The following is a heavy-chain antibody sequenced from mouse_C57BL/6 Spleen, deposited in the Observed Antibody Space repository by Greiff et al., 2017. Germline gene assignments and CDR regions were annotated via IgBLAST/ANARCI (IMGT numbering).Heavy chain of an antibody. CDR1: GYTFTEYT. CDR2: FYPGSGSI. Sequence: VKLQESGAELVKPGASVKLSCKASGYTFTEYTIHWVKQRSGQGLEWIGWFYPGSGSIKYNEKFKDKATLTADKSSSTVYMELSRLTSEDSAVYFCARHEEGGYYGSSSFAYWGQGTLVTVSA. J-gene: IGHJ3*01. D-gene: IGHD1-1*01. CDR3: ARHEEGGYYGSSSFAY. V-gene: IGHV1-62-2*01.